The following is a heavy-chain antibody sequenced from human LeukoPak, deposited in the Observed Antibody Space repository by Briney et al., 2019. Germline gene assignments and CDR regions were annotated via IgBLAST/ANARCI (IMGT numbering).Heavy chain of an antibody. CDR2: ISSSSSYI. D-gene: IGHD6-19*01. CDR3: ARALDGIWYFDL. V-gene: IGHV3-21*01. CDR1: GFTFSSYS. J-gene: IGHJ2*01. Sequence: GGSLRLSCAASGFTFSSYSMNWVRQAPGKGLEWVSSISSSSSYIYYADSVKGRFTISRDNAKNSLYLQMNSLRAEDTAVYYCARALDGIWYFDLWGRGALVTVSS.